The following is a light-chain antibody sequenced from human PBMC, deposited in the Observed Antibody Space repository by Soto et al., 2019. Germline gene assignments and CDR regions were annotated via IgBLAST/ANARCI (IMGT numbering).Light chain of an antibody. J-gene: IGKJ5*01. CDR3: QQRNNWPIT. V-gene: IGKV3-11*01. Sequence: IAITQPPDTLSVSPGDRATLSCRASQGVRSDLAWYQQKPGQAPRPLIYDASNRATGIPVRFSGSGSGTDFTLTISGLEPEDFALYYCQQRNNWPITFGQGTRLEI. CDR1: QGVRSD. CDR2: DAS.